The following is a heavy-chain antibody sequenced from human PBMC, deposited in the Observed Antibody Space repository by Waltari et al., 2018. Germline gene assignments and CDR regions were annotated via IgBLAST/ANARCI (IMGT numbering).Heavy chain of an antibody. Sequence: QVKLVESGGGVVQAGRCLRLACAASGFTLSSYVMRWVRLSPGMGLEWVAVIWEDGSKKYYADSVKGRVTIARSNSKHTLYLQMNSLSAEYTAMYYCGIEGADGSGSYRRGFDYWGQGALVTDSS. CDR1: GFTLSSYV. V-gene: IGHV3-33*08. J-gene: IGHJ4*02. D-gene: IGHD1-26*01. CDR2: IWEDGSKK. CDR3: GIEGADGSGSYRRGFDY.